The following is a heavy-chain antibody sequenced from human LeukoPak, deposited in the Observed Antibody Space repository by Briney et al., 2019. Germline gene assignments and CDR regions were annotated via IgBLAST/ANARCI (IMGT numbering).Heavy chain of an antibody. J-gene: IGHJ4*02. CDR3: AKANYYDSSGYSYYFDY. CDR1: GFTFSSYA. Sequence: GGSLRLSCAASGFTFSSYAMSWVRQGPGKGLERVSAISGSGGSTYYADSVKGRFTISSDNSKNTLYLQMNSLRAEDTAVYYCAKANYYDSSGYSYYFDYWGQGTLVTVSS. D-gene: IGHD3-22*01. V-gene: IGHV3-23*01. CDR2: ISGSGGST.